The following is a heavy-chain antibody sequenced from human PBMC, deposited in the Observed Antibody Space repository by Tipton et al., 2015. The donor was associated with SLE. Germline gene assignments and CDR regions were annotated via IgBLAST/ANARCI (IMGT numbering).Heavy chain of an antibody. CDR3: PIYYHDSTGLHWFDP. CDR2: TYYSGSP. V-gene: IGHV4-31*03. D-gene: IGHD3-22*01. Sequence: TLSLTCNVSSGSISSGGYYWGWIRQHPGKGLEWIGYTYYSGSPYYNPSLKSRVTISLDMSKNQFSLRLSSVTAADTAVYYCPIYYHDSTGLHWFDPWGQGTLVTVSS. CDR1: SGSISSGGYY. J-gene: IGHJ5*02.